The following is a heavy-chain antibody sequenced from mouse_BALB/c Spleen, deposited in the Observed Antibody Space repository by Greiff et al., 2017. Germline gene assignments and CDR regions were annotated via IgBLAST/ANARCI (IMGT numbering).Heavy chain of an antibody. J-gene: IGHJ2*01. D-gene: IGHD1-1*01. CDR1: GYSFTDYN. CDR2: IYPYNGGT. V-gene: IGHV1S29*02. Sequence: VQLQQSGPELVKPGASVKVSCKASGYSFTDYNMYWVKQSHGKSLEWIGYIYPYNGGTGYNQKFKSKATLTVDNSSSTAYMELRSLTSEDSAVYYCASPWGYGSSHYFDYWGQGTTLTVSS. CDR3: ASPWGYGSSHYFDY.